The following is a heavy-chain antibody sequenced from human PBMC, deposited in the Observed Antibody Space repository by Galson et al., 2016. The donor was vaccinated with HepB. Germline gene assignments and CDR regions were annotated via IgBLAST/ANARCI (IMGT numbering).Heavy chain of an antibody. CDR3: VRVGTSWGGDAFDV. Sequence: SLRLSCAASGFMFSDYYMDWVRQAPGKGLEWVGRVRHRARSYTTEYAASVTGRFTISRDDSRNSLFLQMKSLKPEDKAVYYCVRVGTSWGGDAFDVWGQGTMVTFSS. V-gene: IGHV3-72*01. J-gene: IGHJ3*01. D-gene: IGHD2-21*01. CDR2: VRHRARSYTT. CDR1: GFMFSDYY.